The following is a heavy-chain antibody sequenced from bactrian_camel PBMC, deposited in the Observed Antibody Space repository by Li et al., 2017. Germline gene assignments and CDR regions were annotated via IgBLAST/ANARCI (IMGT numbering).Heavy chain of an antibody. J-gene: IGHJ4*01. Sequence: QVQLVESGGGSVQAGGSLSLSCTAPGFTLYSYTMDWCRQAAGQQRECVSSISSDGTTMYADAVKGRFTISKDKDTVVLQMNSLKPQDTAMYYCAAAPLCRELTTTPVTGYNYCGQGTQVTVS. CDR1: GFTLYSYT. CDR2: ISSDGTT. CDR3: AAAPLCRELTTTPVTGYNY. V-gene: IGHV3S63*01. D-gene: IGHD2*01.